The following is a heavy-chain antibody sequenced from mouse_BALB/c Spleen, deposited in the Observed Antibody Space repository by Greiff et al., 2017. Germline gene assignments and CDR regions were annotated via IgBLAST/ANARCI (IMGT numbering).Heavy chain of an antibody. CDR2: ISSGGSYT. CDR1: GFTFSSYA. V-gene: IGHV5-9-4*01. CDR3: ARDVGYGDYFDY. D-gene: IGHD2-2*01. Sequence: EVMLVESGGGLVKPGGSLKISCAASGFTFSSYAMYWVRQSPEKGLEWVAGISSGGSYTYYPDTVTGRFTITRDNAKNTLYLEMSSLRSEDTAMYYCARDVGYGDYFDYWGQGTTLTVSS. J-gene: IGHJ2*01.